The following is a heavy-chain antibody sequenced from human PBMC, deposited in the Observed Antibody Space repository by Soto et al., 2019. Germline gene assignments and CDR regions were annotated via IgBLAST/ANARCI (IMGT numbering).Heavy chain of an antibody. D-gene: IGHD4-17*01. CDR2: IVVGSGNT. CDR3: AADSRETVTTFDY. CDR1: GFTFTSSA. V-gene: IGHV1-58*01. Sequence: SVKVSCKASGFTFTSSAVQWVRQARGQRLEWIGWIVVGSGNTNYAQKFQERVTITRDMSTSTAYMELSSLRSEDTAVYYCAADSRETVTTFDYWGQGTLVTVSS. J-gene: IGHJ4*02.